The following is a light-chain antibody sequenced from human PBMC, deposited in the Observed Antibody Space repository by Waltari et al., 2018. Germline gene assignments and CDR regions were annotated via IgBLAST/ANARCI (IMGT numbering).Light chain of an antibody. V-gene: IGLV1-44*01. CDR1: RSNIGTNT. CDR3: ATWDDSLNGVV. Sequence: QSVLTQPPSASGTPGQGVTISCSGSRSNIGTNTVNWYQQLPGTAPKVLMYSNNQRPSGVPDRFSGPKSGTSASLAVSGLQSEDEGDYYCATWDDSLNGVVFGGGTKLTVL. CDR2: SNN. J-gene: IGLJ2*01.